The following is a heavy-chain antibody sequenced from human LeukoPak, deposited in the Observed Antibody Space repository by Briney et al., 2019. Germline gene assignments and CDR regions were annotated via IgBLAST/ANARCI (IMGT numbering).Heavy chain of an antibody. CDR1: GFTFSSYS. V-gene: IGHV3-21*01. J-gene: IGHJ4*02. D-gene: IGHD5-24*01. CDR2: ISSISSYI. Sequence: GGSLRLSCAASGFTFSSYSMNWVRQAPGKGLEWVSSISSISSYIYYADSVKGRFTISRDNAKNSLYLQMNSLRAEDTAVYYCARDRSSRDGYNLPGAFDYWGQGTLVTVSS. CDR3: ARDRSSRDGYNLPGAFDY.